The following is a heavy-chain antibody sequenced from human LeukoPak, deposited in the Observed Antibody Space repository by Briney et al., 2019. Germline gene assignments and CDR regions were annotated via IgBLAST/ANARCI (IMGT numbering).Heavy chain of an antibody. V-gene: IGHV4-4*02. CDR3: ARSYDILTGYYEEYYFDY. Sequence: SETLSLTCAVSGDSITSSNWWSWVRQPPEKGLEWIGEIYHSGNTNYNPPLKSRVTISLDKSKNQFSLKLSSVTAADTAVYYCARSYDILTGYYEEYYFDYWGQGTLVTVSS. J-gene: IGHJ4*02. D-gene: IGHD3-9*01. CDR1: GDSITSSNW. CDR2: IYHSGNT.